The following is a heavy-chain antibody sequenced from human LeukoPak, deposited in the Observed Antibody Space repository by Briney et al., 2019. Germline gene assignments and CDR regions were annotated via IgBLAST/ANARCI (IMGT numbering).Heavy chain of an antibody. CDR2: ISSSSSYI. Sequence: GGYLKLSCAASGFTFSSYSMNWVRQAPGKGLEWVSSISSSSSYIYYADLVKGRFTISRDNAKNSLYLQMNSLRAEDTAVYYCARSHDFDWLGLPNPLDYWGQGTLVTVSS. V-gene: IGHV3-21*01. CDR1: GFTFSSYS. D-gene: IGHD3-9*01. CDR3: ARSHDFDWLGLPNPLDY. J-gene: IGHJ4*02.